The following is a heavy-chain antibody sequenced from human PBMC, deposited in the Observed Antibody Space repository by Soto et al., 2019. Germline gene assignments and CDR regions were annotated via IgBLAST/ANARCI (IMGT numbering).Heavy chain of an antibody. V-gene: IGHV1-46*01. Sequence: QVQLVQSGAEVKKPGASVKVSCKASGYTFTSYYMHWVRQAPGQGLEWMGIINPSGGSTSYAQKFQGRVTMTRDTSTSTVYMELSSLRSEDTAVYYCARDSLGTDDDFWSGYVIPDPRGQGTLVTVSS. CDR3: ARDSLGTDDDFWSGYVIPDP. D-gene: IGHD3-3*01. CDR2: INPSGGST. CDR1: GYTFTSYY. J-gene: IGHJ5*02.